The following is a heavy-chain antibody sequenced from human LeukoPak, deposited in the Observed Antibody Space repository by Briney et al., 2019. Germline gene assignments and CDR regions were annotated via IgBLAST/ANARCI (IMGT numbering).Heavy chain of an antibody. CDR3: ARVNYDSSGYYDY. Sequence: SETLSLTCTVSGSSISSGGYYWSWIRQHPGKGLEWIGYIYYSGSTYYNPSLKSRVTISVDTSKNQFSLKLSSVTAADTAVYYCARVNYDSSGYYDYWGQGTLVTVSS. J-gene: IGHJ4*02. V-gene: IGHV4-31*03. CDR1: GSSISSGGYY. D-gene: IGHD3-22*01. CDR2: IYYSGST.